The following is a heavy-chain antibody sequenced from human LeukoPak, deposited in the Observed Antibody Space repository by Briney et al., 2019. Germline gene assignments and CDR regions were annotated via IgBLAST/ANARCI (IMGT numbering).Heavy chain of an antibody. D-gene: IGHD5-24*01. CDR3: AKGRGYNYY. V-gene: IGHV3-23*01. Sequence: GGTLGLSCAASGFTFSSYGMSWVRQAPGKGLEWVSAISGSGGSTYYADSVKGRFTISRDNSKNTLYLQMNSLRAEDTAVYYCAKGRGYNYYWGQGTLVTVSS. CDR2: ISGSGGST. CDR1: GFTFSSYG. J-gene: IGHJ4*02.